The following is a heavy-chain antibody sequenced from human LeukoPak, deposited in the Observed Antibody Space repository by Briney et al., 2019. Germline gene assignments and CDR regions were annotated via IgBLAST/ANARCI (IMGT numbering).Heavy chain of an antibody. D-gene: IGHD6-19*01. CDR3: ARVRECSSGWRFDY. Sequence: ASVKVSCKASGYTFTGYYMHWVRQAPGQGLEWMGRINPNSGGTNYAQKFQGRVTMTRDTSISTAYMELSRLRSDDTAVYYCARVRECSSGWRFDYWGQGTLVTASS. V-gene: IGHV1-2*06. CDR2: INPNSGGT. CDR1: GYTFTGYY. J-gene: IGHJ4*02.